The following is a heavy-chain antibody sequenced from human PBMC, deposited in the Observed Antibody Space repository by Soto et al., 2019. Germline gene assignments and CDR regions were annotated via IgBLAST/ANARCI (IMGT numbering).Heavy chain of an antibody. J-gene: IGHJ5*02. D-gene: IGHD2-2*01. CDR1: GGTFSSYT. Sequence: GASVKVSCKASGGTFSSYTISWVRQAPGQGLEWMGRIIPILGIANYAQKFQGRVTITADKSTSTAYMELSSLRSEDTAVYYCARDRCSSTSCPKAPFDPWGQGTLVTVSS. CDR2: IIPILGIA. V-gene: IGHV1-69*04. CDR3: ARDRCSSTSCPKAPFDP.